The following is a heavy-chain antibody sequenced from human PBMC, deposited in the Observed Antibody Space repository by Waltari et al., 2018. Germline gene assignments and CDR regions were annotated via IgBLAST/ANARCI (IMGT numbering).Heavy chain of an antibody. D-gene: IGHD1-26*01. Sequence: EVQLVESGGGLVQPGGSLRLSCAASGFTFRYYWMSWVRQAPGKGLEWVANIRHDNSEIYYVDSVKGRFTISRDNAKNSLFLQMNSLRGEDTAVYYCARDPGRVGFDYWGQGTLVTVSS. V-gene: IGHV3-7*01. CDR1: GFTFRYYW. CDR3: ARDPGRVGFDY. CDR2: IRHDNSEI. J-gene: IGHJ4*02.